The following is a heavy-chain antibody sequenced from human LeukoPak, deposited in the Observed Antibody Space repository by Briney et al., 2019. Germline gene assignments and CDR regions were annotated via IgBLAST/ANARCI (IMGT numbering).Heavy chain of an antibody. CDR2: ISSSGDYT. Sequence: GGSLRLSCSASAFTFSDYAMHWVRQAPGRGLQFVSAISSSGDYTSYSDSVKGRFTISRDNSKNTLHLQMSSLRPEDTAVYFCVKRGRTSDYAYDYWGQGSLVTVSS. CDR1: AFTFSDYA. CDR3: VKRGRTSDYAYDY. D-gene: IGHD4-17*01. J-gene: IGHJ4*02. V-gene: IGHV3-64D*06.